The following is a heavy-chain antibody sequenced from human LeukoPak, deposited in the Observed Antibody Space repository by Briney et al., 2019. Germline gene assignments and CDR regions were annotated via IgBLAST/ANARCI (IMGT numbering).Heavy chain of an antibody. J-gene: IGHJ4*02. CDR1: GYTFTGYY. D-gene: IGHD2-15*01. V-gene: IGHV1-2*02. Sequence: ASVKVSCRASGYTFTGYYMHWVRQAPGQGLEWMGWINPNSGGTNYAQKFQGRVTMTRDTSISTAYMELSRLRSEDTAVYYCARAGYCSGGSCYTFDYWGQGTLVTVSS. CDR2: INPNSGGT. CDR3: ARAGYCSGGSCYTFDY.